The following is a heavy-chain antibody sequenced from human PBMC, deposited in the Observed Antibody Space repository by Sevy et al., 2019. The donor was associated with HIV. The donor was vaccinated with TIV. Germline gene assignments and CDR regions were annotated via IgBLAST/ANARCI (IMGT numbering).Heavy chain of an antibody. CDR2: ISYDGSNK. J-gene: IGHJ3*02. CDR1: GFTFSSYA. Sequence: GGSLRLSCAASGFTFSSYAMHWVRQAPGKGLEWVAVISYDGSNKYYADSVKGRFTISRDNSKNTLYLQMNSLRAEDTAVYYCARTYRTYYYDSRSFNAFDIWGQGTMVTVSS. V-gene: IGHV3-30-3*01. D-gene: IGHD3-22*01. CDR3: ARTYRTYYYDSRSFNAFDI.